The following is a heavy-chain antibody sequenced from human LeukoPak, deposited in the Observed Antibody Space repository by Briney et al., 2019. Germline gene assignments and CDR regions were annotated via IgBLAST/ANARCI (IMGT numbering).Heavy chain of an antibody. CDR3: ARHAMIWFGEGHYYMDV. CDR1: GGSISSGSYY. D-gene: IGHD3-10*01. CDR2: IYTSGST. V-gene: IGHV4-61*02. J-gene: IGHJ6*03. Sequence: PSETLSLTCTVSGGSISSGSYYWSCIRQPAGKGLEWIGRIYTSGSTNYNPSLKSRVTISVDTSKNQFSLKLSSVTAADTAVYYCARHAMIWFGEGHYYMDVWGKGTTVTISS.